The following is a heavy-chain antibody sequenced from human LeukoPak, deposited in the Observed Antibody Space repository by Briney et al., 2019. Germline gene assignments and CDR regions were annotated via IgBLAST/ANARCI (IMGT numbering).Heavy chain of an antibody. CDR3: ARDRVLQWFGGPSDFDY. CDR1: DGSISSSSYY. Sequence: SETLSLTCTVSDGSISSSSYYWGWIRQPPGKGLEWIGGIYYSGSTNYNPSLRGRVTISSDTSKNQFSLKLSSVTAADTAFYYCARDRVLQWFGGPSDFDYWGQGTLVTVSS. J-gene: IGHJ4*02. D-gene: IGHD3-10*01. CDR2: IYYSGST. V-gene: IGHV4-39*07.